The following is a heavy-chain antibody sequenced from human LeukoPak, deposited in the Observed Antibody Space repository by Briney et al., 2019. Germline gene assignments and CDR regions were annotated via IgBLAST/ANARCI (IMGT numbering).Heavy chain of an antibody. V-gene: IGHV3-30*04. CDR1: GFTFSAYA. D-gene: IGHD3-10*01. CDR3: AKDRGAGSYY. CDR2: ISYDGSKK. J-gene: IGHJ4*02. Sequence: PGGSLRLSCVVSGFTFSAYATYWVRQAPGKGLEWVAIISYDGSKKYYTDSVKGRFTISRDNSKNTLYLQMNSLRAEDTAVYYCAKDRGAGSYYWGQGTLVTVSS.